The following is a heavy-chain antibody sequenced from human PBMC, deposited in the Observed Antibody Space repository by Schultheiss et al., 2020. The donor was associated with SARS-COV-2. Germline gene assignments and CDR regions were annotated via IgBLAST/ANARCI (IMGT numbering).Heavy chain of an antibody. CDR3: TRHVRGEAAFDI. J-gene: IGHJ3*02. CDR2: MNPNSGNT. CDR1: GYTFTSYD. V-gene: IGHV1-8*01. D-gene: IGHD2-21*01. Sequence: ASVKVSCKASGYTFTSYDINWVRQATGQGLEWMGWMNPNSGNTGYAQKFQGRVTMTRNTSISTAYMELSSLRSEDTAVYYCTRHVRGEAAFDIWGQGTMVTVSS.